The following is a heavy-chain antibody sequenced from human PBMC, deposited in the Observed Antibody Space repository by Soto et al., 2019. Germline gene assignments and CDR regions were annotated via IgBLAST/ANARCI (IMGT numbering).Heavy chain of an antibody. CDR2: LSYEGNNK. J-gene: IGHJ4*02. V-gene: IGHV3-30*18. D-gene: IGHD2-21*01. CDR1: GFTFSGYR. CDR3: AKDSNPLNPDSYLDY. Sequence: GGALRLSCAASGFTFSGYRMHWVRHSPSKGLQWVAHLSYEGNNKYYADSVKGRFTMSRDNSKNTLYLQMNNLRAEDTAVYYCAKDSNPLNPDSYLDYWGQGTLVTVSS.